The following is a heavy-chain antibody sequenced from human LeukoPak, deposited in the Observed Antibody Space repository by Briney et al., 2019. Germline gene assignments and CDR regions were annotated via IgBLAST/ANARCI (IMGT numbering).Heavy chain of an antibody. CDR2: ISGSGGST. D-gene: IGHD6-13*01. V-gene: IGHV3-23*01. Sequence: PGGSLRLSCAASGFTFSSYAMSWVRQAPGKGLEWVSAISGSGGSTYYADSVKGRFTISRDNSKNTLYLQMNSLRAEDTAVYYCAKNSDSSSWYNYNWPDWYFDLWGRGTLVTVSS. J-gene: IGHJ2*01. CDR1: GFTFSSYA. CDR3: AKNSDSSSWYNYNWPDWYFDL.